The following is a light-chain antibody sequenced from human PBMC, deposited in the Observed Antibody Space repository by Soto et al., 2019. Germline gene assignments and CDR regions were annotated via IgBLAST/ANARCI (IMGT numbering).Light chain of an antibody. CDR2: AAS. Sequence: DIQMPPSPSSLSASVGDSVTITCRASLPISHSLAWYQQKPGKIPNLLIYAASTLQAGVPSRFSGSGSGTDFTLTISSLQPEDVAAYYCQKYNSAPLTFGGGTKVEIK. J-gene: IGKJ4*01. V-gene: IGKV1-27*01. CDR1: LPISHS. CDR3: QKYNSAPLT.